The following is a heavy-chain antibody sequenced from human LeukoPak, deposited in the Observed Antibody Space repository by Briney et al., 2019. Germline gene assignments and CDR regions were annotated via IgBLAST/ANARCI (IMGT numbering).Heavy chain of an antibody. D-gene: IGHD5-12*01. Sequence: SETLSLTCTVSGDSISSASYYWTWIRQPAGKGLEWIGRIYTTGSTKYNPSLKSRVTISVDTSKNQFSLKLSSVTAADTAVYYCARALSGYDKLDFWGQGTLVTVSS. J-gene: IGHJ4*02. V-gene: IGHV4-61*02. CDR1: GDSISSASYY. CDR3: ARALSGYDKLDF. CDR2: IYTTGST.